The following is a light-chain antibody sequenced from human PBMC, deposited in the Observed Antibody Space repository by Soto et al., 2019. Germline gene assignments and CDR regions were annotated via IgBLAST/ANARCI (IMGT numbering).Light chain of an antibody. CDR1: QSISSY. CDR3: QQSYSTWT. J-gene: IGKJ1*01. Sequence: TQLTQSPSSLSASVGDKATITFRASQSISSYLNWYQQKPGKAPKLLIYAASSLQSGVPSRFSGSGSGTDFTLTISSLQPEDFATYYCQQSYSTWTFGQGTKVDIK. V-gene: IGKV1-39*01. CDR2: AAS.